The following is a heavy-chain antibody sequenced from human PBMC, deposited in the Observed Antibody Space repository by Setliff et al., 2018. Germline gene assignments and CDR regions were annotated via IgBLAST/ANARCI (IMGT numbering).Heavy chain of an antibody. D-gene: IGHD3-16*02. V-gene: IGHV1-18*01. CDR2: ISPYNGNT. CDR1: GYTFNSYG. Sequence: ASVKVSCKASGYTFNSYGINWLRQAPGQGLEWLGWISPYNGNTKYAQTVQDRITMATDTSTRTSYMELRSLRSDDTAVYYCARDPLYRENLSRVFDFWGQGTMVTVSS. CDR3: ARDPLYRENLSRVFDF. J-gene: IGHJ3*01.